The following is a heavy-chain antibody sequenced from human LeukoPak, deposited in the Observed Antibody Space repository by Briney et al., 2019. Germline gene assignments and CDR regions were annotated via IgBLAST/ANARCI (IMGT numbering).Heavy chain of an antibody. CDR2: ISYDGSNK. CDR1: GFILSDYN. CDR3: ARDQTGFCSGSSCLGSNFDY. Sequence: PGRSLRLSCAVSGFILSDYNMHWVRQAPGKGLEWVAVISYDGSNKYYADSVKGRFTISRDNSKNTLYLQMNSLRAEDTAVYYCARDQTGFCSGSSCLGSNFDYWGQGTLVTVSS. J-gene: IGHJ4*02. D-gene: IGHD2-15*01. V-gene: IGHV3-30*04.